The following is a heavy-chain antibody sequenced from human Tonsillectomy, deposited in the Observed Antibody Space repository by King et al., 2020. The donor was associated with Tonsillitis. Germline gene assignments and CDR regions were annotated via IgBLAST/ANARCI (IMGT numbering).Heavy chain of an antibody. CDR2: IYYYGAI. CDR3: ARSVSGSFDY. CDR1: GGSISSSDHY. V-gene: IGHV4-39*01. Sequence: QLQESGPGIVKPSETLSLTCTVSGGSISSSDHYWGWIRPPPRQGLEWIGYIYYYGAIFYNPSLKSRITISGGTSENRFSLKLSSVTAADTAVYFCARSVSGSFDYWGQGALVTVSS. D-gene: IGHD1-26*01. J-gene: IGHJ4*02.